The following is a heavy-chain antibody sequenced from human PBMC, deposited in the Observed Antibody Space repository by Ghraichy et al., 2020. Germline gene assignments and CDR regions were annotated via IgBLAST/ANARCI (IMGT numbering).Heavy chain of an antibody. CDR1: GGTFSSYA. J-gene: IGHJ5*02. D-gene: IGHD6-6*01. Sequence: SVKVSCKASGGTFSSYAISWVRQAPGQGLEWMGGIIPIFGTANYAQKFQGRVTITADESTSTAYMELSSLRSEDTAVYYCARAVVLAARLSWFDPWGQGTLVTVSS. CDR2: IIPIFGTA. CDR3: ARAVVLAARLSWFDP. V-gene: IGHV1-69*13.